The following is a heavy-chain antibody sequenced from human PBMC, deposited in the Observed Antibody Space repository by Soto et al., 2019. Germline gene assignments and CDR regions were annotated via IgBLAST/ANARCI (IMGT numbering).Heavy chain of an antibody. D-gene: IGHD1-26*01. J-gene: IGHJ6*02. CDR3: AKDRWAVLYGMDV. CDR1: GFTGSGYG. V-gene: IGHV3-30*18. CDR2: ISYDGSNK. Sequence: QVQLVESGGGVVQPGRSLRLSCAASGFTGSGYGMHWVRQAPSKGLEWVAVISYDGSNKYYADSVKGRFTISRDNSKNTLYLQMNSLRAEDTAVYYCAKDRWAVLYGMDVWGQGTTVTVSS.